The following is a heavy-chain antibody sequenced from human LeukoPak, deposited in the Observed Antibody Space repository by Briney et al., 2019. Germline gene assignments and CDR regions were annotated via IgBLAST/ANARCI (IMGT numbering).Heavy chain of an antibody. CDR3: AGRSTANICD. D-gene: IGHD2-8*02. CDR2: ISSGSSYI. Sequence: GGSLRLSCAASGFTFSSYTMDWVRQAPGKGLEWVSSISSGSSYIYYADSVKGRFTISTDNAKNSLYLQMNSLRAEDTAVYYCAGRSTANICDWGQGTLVTVSS. J-gene: IGHJ4*02. V-gene: IGHV3-21*01. CDR1: GFTFSSYT.